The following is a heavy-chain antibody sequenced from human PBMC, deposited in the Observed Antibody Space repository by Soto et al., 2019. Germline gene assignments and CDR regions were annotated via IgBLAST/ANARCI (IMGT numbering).Heavy chain of an antibody. V-gene: IGHV1-69*06. D-gene: IGHD3-22*01. Sequence: GASVKVSCKASGGTFSSYAISWVRQAPGQGLEWMGGIIPIFGTANYAQKFQGRVTITADKSTSTAYMELSSLRSEDTAVYYCARERRNYYDSSVPFDYWGQGTLVTVSS. CDR1: GGTFSSYA. CDR3: ARERRNYYDSSVPFDY. CDR2: IIPIFGTA. J-gene: IGHJ4*02.